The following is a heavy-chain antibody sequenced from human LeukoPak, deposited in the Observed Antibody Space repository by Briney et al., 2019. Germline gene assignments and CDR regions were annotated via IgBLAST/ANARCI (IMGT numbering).Heavy chain of an antibody. CDR2: ISAYNGNT. V-gene: IGHV1-18*01. CDR1: GYTFTSYG. J-gene: IGHJ4*02. Sequence: ASVKVSCKASGYTFTSYGISWVRQAPGQGLEWMGWISAYNGNTNCAQKLQGRVTMTTDTSTSTAYMELRSLRSDDTAVYYCARDTQTYSGSYQVEFDYWGQGTLVTVSS. D-gene: IGHD1-26*01. CDR3: ARDTQTYSGSYQVEFDY.